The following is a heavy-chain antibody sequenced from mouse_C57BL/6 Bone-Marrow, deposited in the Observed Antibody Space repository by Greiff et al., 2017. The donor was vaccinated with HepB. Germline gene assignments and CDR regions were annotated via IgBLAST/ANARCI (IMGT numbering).Heavy chain of an antibody. CDR3: VRQRYYDYDAGFAY. D-gene: IGHD2-4*01. CDR1: GFSFNTYA. Sequence: EVQVVESGGGLVQPKGSLKLSCAASGFSFNTYAMNWVRQAPGKGLEWVARIRSKSNNYATYYADSVKDRFTISRDDSESMLYLQMNNLKTEDTAMYYCVRQRYYDYDAGFAYWGQGTLVTVSA. CDR2: IRSKSNNYAT. J-gene: IGHJ3*01. V-gene: IGHV10-1*01.